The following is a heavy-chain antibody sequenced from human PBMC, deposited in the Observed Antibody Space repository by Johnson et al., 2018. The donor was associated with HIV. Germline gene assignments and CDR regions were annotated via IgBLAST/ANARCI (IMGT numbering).Heavy chain of an antibody. CDR1: GLTFSSYG. CDR3: AKDRERSPGTGRAVGESFDI. CDR2: IAYDGSNT. D-gene: IGHD6-19*01. V-gene: IGHV3-30*18. Sequence: QVQLVVSGGGLVQPGRSLRLPCAASGLTFSSYGMHWLRQAPGMGREWVAAIAYDGSNTYYADSVKGGFTNSRDNSKNTLYLQMNSRRVEDTAVYYCAKDRERSPGTGRAVGESFDIWCQGTMVTVSS. J-gene: IGHJ3*02.